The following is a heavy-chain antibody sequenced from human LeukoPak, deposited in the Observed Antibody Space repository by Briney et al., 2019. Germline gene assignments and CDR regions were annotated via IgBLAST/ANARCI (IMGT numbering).Heavy chain of an antibody. CDR1: GGSISSYY. CDR2: IYTSGST. Sequence: SETLSLTCTVSGGSISSYYWSWIRQPPGKGLEWIGYIYTSGSTNYNPSLKSRVTLSVDTSKNQFSLKLSSVTAADTAVYYCARGINWFDPWGQGTLVTVSS. V-gene: IGHV4-4*09. CDR3: ARGINWFDP. J-gene: IGHJ5*02. D-gene: IGHD6-13*01.